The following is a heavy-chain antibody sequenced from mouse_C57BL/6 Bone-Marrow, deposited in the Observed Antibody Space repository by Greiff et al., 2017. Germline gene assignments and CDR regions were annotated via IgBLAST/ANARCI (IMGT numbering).Heavy chain of an antibody. CDR1: GYTFTNYW. D-gene: IGHD1-3*01. J-gene: IGHJ2*01. V-gene: IGHV1-63*01. CDR2: IFPGGGYT. CDR3: DRPSKPYDFDY. Sequence: QVQLQQSGAELVRPGTSVKMSCKASGYTFTNYWIGWAKQRPGHGLEWIGDIFPGGGYTNYNEKFKGKATLTADTSSSTAYMQFSSLTPEASAIYNYDRPSKPYDFDYWGQGTTLTVSS.